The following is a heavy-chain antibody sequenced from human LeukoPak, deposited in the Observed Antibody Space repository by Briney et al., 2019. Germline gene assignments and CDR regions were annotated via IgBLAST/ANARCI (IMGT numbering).Heavy chain of an antibody. Sequence: GGSLRLSCAASGFTFSSYSMNWVRQAPGKGLEWVSSISSSSSYIYYADSVKGRFTISRDNAKNSLYLQMNSLRAEDTAVYYCARDRSSSWYWDYWGQGTLVTVSS. CDR2: ISSSSSYI. J-gene: IGHJ4*02. V-gene: IGHV3-21*01. D-gene: IGHD6-13*01. CDR1: GFTFSSYS. CDR3: ARDRSSSWYWDY.